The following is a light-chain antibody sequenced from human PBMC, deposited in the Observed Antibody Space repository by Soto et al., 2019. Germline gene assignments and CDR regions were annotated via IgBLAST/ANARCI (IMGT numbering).Light chain of an antibody. Sequence: QAVLTQSPSASASLGASVELTCTLSSGHSSYAIAWHQQQPEKGPRYLMKLNSDGSHSKGDGIPDRFSGSSSGAERYLTISSLQSEDEADYYCQTWGTGMGGFGTGTKLTVL. CDR3: QTWGTGMGG. J-gene: IGLJ1*01. CDR1: SGHSSYA. CDR2: LNSDGSH. V-gene: IGLV4-69*01.